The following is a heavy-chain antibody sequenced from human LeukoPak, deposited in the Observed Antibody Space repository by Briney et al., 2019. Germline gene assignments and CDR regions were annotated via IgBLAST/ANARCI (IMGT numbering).Heavy chain of an antibody. CDR2: ISGSGGST. J-gene: IGHJ4*02. V-gene: IGHV3-23*01. Sequence: GGSLRLSCAASGFTVSSNYMSWVRQAPGKGLEWVSAISGSGGSTYYADSVKGRFTISRDNSKNTLYLQMNSLRAGDTAVYYCAKGGLWGYGSGSYTIDYWGQGTLVTVSS. CDR1: GFTVSSNY. CDR3: AKGGLWGYGSGSYTIDY. D-gene: IGHD3-10*01.